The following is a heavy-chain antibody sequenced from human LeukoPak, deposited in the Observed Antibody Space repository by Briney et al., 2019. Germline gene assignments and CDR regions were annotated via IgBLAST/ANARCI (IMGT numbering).Heavy chain of an antibody. V-gene: IGHV4-34*01. Sequence: SETLSLTCAVYGGSFSGHYWSWIRQPPGKGLEWIGEINHRGSTDSNPSLRSRVTISVDTSNNQFSLRLSSVTAADTAVYYCARGGDDNYYDSSGYYYDFDYWGQGTLVTVSS. CDR2: INHRGST. CDR3: ARGGDDNYYDSSGYYYDFDY. CDR1: GGSFSGHY. J-gene: IGHJ4*02. D-gene: IGHD3-22*01.